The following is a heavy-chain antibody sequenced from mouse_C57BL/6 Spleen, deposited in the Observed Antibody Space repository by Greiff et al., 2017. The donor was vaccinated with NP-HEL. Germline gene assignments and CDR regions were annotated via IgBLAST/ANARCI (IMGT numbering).Heavy chain of an antibody. CDR1: GYTFTSYW. Sequence: QVQLQQPGAELVKPGASVKLSCKASGYTFTSYWMQWVKQRPGQGLEWIGEIDPSDSYTNYNQKFKGKATLTVDTSSSTAYMQLSSLTSEDAAVYYGARSYDYAWFAYWGQGTLVTVSA. D-gene: IGHD2-4*01. CDR3: ARSYDYAWFAY. CDR2: IDPSDSYT. V-gene: IGHV1-50*01. J-gene: IGHJ3*01.